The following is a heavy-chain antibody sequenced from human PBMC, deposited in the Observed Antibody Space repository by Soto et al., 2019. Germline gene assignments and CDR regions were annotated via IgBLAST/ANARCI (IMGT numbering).Heavy chain of an antibody. D-gene: IGHD1-20*01. CDR3: ARDPGIPGRYWYFDL. CDR2: VNPKRGDA. Sequence: QVVLVQSGAEVRKPGASVKVSCKASGYRFTDYYIHWVRQAPGQGPEWMGWVNPKRGDAGYAQKFQGWVTMTRDTATTTAYLEVNSLKSDDTAVYYCARDPGIPGRYWYFDLWGRGTLVTVSS. V-gene: IGHV1-2*04. CDR1: GYRFTDYY. J-gene: IGHJ2*01.